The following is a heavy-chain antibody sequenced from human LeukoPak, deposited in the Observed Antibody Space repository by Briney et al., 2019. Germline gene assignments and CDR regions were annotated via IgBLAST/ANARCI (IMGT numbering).Heavy chain of an antibody. Sequence: SETLSLTCTVSGGSISSYYWSWIRQPPGKGLEWIGYIYYSGSTDYNPSLKSRVTISVDTSKNQFSLKLSSVTAADTAVYYCARHGNSGCGYYYCYGMDVWGQGTTVNVSS. CDR1: GGSISSYY. CDR2: IYYSGST. CDR3: ARHGNSGCGYYYCYGMDV. V-gene: IGHV4-59*08. J-gene: IGHJ6*01. D-gene: IGHD4-23*01.